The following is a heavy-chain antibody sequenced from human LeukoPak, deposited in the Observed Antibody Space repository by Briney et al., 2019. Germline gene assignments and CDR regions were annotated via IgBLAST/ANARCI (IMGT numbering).Heavy chain of an antibody. Sequence: GGSLRLSCAASGFTFSSYAMSWVRQAPGKGLEWVSRINSDGSSTTYADSVKGRFTISRDNAKNTLYLQMNSLKVEDTAVYYCTRVFVGDEYSSSGYWGQGTLVTVSS. CDR2: INSDGSST. J-gene: IGHJ4*02. CDR3: TRVFVGDEYSSSGY. V-gene: IGHV3-74*01. D-gene: IGHD6-13*01. CDR1: GFTFSSYA.